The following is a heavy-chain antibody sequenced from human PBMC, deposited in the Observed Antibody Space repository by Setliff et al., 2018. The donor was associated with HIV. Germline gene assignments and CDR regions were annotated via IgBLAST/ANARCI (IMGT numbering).Heavy chain of an antibody. V-gene: IGHV1-18*01. CDR1: GYIFKNYG. Sequence: GASVKVSCKASGYIFKNYGITWVRQAPGQGLEWMGWMSTSDDNTHYAQKIQGRVTMAKDTFMSTAYMELRSLRSDDTAVYYCARDPWGPVADISYWGQGTLVTVS. J-gene: IGHJ4*02. D-gene: IGHD6-19*01. CDR2: MSTSDDNT. CDR3: ARDPWGPVADISY.